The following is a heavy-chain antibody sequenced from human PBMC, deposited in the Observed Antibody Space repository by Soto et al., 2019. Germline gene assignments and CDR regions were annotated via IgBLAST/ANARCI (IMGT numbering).Heavy chain of an antibody. Sequence: ASVKVSCKASGYTFTSYDINWVRQATGQGLEWMGWMNPNSGNTGYAQKFQGRVTMTRNTSISTAYMELNSLRAEDTAVYYCAKESPQVEQLALDYWGQGTLVTVSS. D-gene: IGHD6-13*01. CDR1: GYTFTSYD. V-gene: IGHV1-8*01. CDR3: AKESPQVEQLALDY. CDR2: MNPNSGNT. J-gene: IGHJ4*02.